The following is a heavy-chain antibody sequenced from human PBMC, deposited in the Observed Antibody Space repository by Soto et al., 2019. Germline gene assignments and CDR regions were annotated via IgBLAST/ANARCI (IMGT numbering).Heavy chain of an antibody. J-gene: IGHJ4*02. D-gene: IGHD2-15*01. CDR1: GGTFSSYA. CDR3: ASGGQYCSGGSCYMGGIDGYYFDY. V-gene: IGHV1-69*12. Sequence: QVQLVQSGAEVKKPGSSVKVSCKASGGTFSSYAISWVRQAPGQGLEWMGGIIPIFGAANYAQKFQGRVTITADESTSTAYMELSSLRSEDTAVYYCASGGQYCSGGSCYMGGIDGYYFDYWGQGTLVTVSS. CDR2: IIPIFGAA.